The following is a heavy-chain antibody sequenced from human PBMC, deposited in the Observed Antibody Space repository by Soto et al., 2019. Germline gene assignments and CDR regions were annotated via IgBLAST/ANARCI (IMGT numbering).Heavy chain of an antibody. CDR2: ISSSGRTI. V-gene: IGHV3-11*01. Sequence: GGSLRLSCAASGFTFSDYYMSWIRQAPGKGLEWVSYISSSGRTIFYADSVKGRFTISRDNAKNSLYLQMDSLRAEDTAVYYCARGAAMAYGMDVWGQGTTVTVSS. CDR3: ARGAAMAYGMDV. D-gene: IGHD5-18*01. CDR1: GFTFSDYY. J-gene: IGHJ6*02.